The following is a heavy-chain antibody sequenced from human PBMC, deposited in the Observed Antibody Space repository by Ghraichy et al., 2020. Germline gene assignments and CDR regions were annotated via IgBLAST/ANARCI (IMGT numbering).Heavy chain of an antibody. CDR2: INHSGST. CDR3: ATTYYDFWSGYSPRNYYFDY. CDR1: GGSFSGYY. D-gene: IGHD3-3*01. V-gene: IGHV4-34*01. Sequence: SETLSLTCAVYGGSFSGYYWSWIRQPPGKGLEWIGEINHSGSTNYNPSLKSRVTISVDTSKNQFSLKLSSVTAADTAVYYCATTYYDFWSGYSPRNYYFDYWGQGTLVTVSS. J-gene: IGHJ4*02.